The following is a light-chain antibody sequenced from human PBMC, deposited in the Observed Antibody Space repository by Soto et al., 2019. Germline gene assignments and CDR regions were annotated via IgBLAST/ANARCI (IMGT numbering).Light chain of an antibody. J-gene: IGLJ1*01. CDR1: NSDVGGYNY. CDR2: DVS. V-gene: IGLV2-11*01. CDR3: SSFAGSYTHV. Sequence: QSALTQPRSVSGSPGQAVTFSCTGTNSDVGGYNYVSWYQQHPDKAPKLIIYDVSKRPSGVPDRFSGSKSGNTASLTISGLQAVDEADYFCSSFAGSYTHVFGTGTKLTVL.